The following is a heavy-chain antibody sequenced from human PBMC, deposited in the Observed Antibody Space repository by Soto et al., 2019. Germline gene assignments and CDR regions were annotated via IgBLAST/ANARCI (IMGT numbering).Heavy chain of an antibody. D-gene: IGHD3-22*01. J-gene: IGHJ5*02. CDR3: ARGAYYDTSGYYPGWFDP. CDR2: INHSGSI. V-gene: IGHV4-34*01. CDR1: GGSFNDYY. Sequence: SETLSLTCVVYGGSFNDYYWSWIRQPPGKGLEWIGEINHSGSINYNPSLKSRVTISVDTSKNQFSLKLSSVTAADTAVYYCARGAYYDTSGYYPGWFDPWGQRTLVTVSS.